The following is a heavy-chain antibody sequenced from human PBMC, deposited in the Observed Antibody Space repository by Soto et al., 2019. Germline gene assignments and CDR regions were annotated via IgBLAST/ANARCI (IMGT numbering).Heavy chain of an antibody. CDR1: GGAVSSGSYY. D-gene: IGHD3-16*01. J-gene: IGHJ6*02. Sequence: QVQLQESGPGLVKPSETLSLTCTVSGGAVSSGSYYWSWIRQPPGKGLEWIGHVFYTGNTNYSPSLKSRVTISVDTSKNQFSLKLTSVTAADTAASYCARGLNEGAPYYYGMDVWGQGTTVTVSS. V-gene: IGHV4-61*01. CDR2: VFYTGNT. CDR3: ARGLNEGAPYYYGMDV.